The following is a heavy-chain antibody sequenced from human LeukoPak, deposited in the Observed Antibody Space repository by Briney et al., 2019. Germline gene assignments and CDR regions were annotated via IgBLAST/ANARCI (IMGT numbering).Heavy chain of an antibody. Sequence: PGGSLRLSCAASGFIFSNYGIRWVRQAPGKGLEWVGVISYDGSSKYYADSVKGRFTISRDSYKNTLYLHMKSLSAKDTAVYDCSRDRMVVVAATPWFDPWGQGTLVTVSS. V-gene: IGHV3-30*19. CDR1: GFIFSNYG. D-gene: IGHD2-15*01. CDR2: ISYDGSSK. CDR3: SRDRMVVVAATPWFDP. J-gene: IGHJ5*02.